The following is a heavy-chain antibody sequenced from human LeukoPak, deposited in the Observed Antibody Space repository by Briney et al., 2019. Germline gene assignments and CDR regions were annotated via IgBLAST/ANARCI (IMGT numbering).Heavy chain of an antibody. D-gene: IGHD3-22*01. J-gene: IGHJ3*02. Sequence: PSETLSLTCTVSGGSISSYYLSWIRQPPGKGLEWIGYIYYSGSTDYNPSIKSRVTISVATSKNQFSLKLSSVTAADTAVYYCYGRYYDSSGYYYVDAFDIWGQGTMVTVSS. CDR3: YGRYYDSSGYYYVDAFDI. CDR1: GGSISSYY. CDR2: IYYSGST. V-gene: IGHV4-59*01.